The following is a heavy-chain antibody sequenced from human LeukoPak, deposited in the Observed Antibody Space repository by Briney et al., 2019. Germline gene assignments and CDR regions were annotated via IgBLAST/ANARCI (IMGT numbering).Heavy chain of an antibody. Sequence: PGGSLRLSCAASGFTFSSYGMHWVRQAPGKGLEWVAVICYDGSNKYYADSVNGRFTISRENSKNTLYLQMNSLRAEDTAVYYCAKDLSHHSDYYDPITNGFDPWGQGTLVTVSS. V-gene: IGHV3-33*06. CDR2: ICYDGSNK. J-gene: IGHJ5*02. CDR1: GFTFSSYG. D-gene: IGHD3-22*01. CDR3: AKDLSHHSDYYDPITNGFDP.